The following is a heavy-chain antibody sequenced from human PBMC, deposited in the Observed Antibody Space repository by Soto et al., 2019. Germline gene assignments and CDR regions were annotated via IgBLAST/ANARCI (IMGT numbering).Heavy chain of an antibody. V-gene: IGHV3-11*01. CDR1: GFTFSDYF. J-gene: IGHJ4*02. D-gene: IGHD6-13*01. Sequence: PGWSLRLSCAASGFTFSDYFLNWIRQAPGKGLQWISYASSSSTTMFYADSVKGRFTIFRDNAKSSLYLQMNSLRAEDTAVYYCARGRAGGYFDSWGPGTLGTVS. CDR2: ASSSSTTM. CDR3: ARGRAGGYFDS.